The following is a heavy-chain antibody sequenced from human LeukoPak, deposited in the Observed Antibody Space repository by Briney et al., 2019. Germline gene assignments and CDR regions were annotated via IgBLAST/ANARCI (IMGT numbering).Heavy chain of an antibody. D-gene: IGHD6-13*01. CDR1: GYTFTSYD. V-gene: IGHV1-8*01. J-gene: IGHJ5*02. Sequence: ASVKVSCKASGYTFTSYDINWVRQATGQGLEWRGWMNPNSGNTGYAQKFQGRVTMTRNTSISTAYMELSSLRSEDTAVYYCAGFSSSWSRVAYNWFDPWGQGTLVTVSS. CDR2: MNPNSGNT. CDR3: AGFSSSWSRVAYNWFDP.